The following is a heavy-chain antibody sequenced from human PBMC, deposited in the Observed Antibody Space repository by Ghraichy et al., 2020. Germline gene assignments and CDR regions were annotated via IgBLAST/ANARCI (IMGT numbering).Heavy chain of an antibody. J-gene: IGHJ4*02. CDR3: ARAPMYLFGSGYCFDY. V-gene: IGHV3-7*04. D-gene: IGHD3-22*01. CDR2: IKQDGSEK. CDR1: GFTFSSYW. Sequence: GGSLRLSCAASGFTFSSYWMSWVRQAPGKGLEWVANIKQDGSEKYYVDSVKGRFTISRDNAKDSLYLQMNSLRAEDTAVYYCARAPMYLFGSGYCFDYWGQGPLVTVSS.